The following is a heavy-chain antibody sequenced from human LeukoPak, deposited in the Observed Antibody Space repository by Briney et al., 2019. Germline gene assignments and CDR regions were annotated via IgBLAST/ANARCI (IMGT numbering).Heavy chain of an antibody. Sequence: ASVKVSCKTSGYSFTDDYVQWVRQAPGQGLEWMGWINPDSGFTNYARKFQGRVTMTRDTSISTAYMEVRRLRPDDTAVYYCAPTPEAYTSNWNVWGQGTLVTVSS. CDR2: INPDSGFT. J-gene: IGHJ4*02. V-gene: IGHV1-2*02. D-gene: IGHD1-1*01. CDR3: APTPEAYTSNWNV. CDR1: GYSFTDDY.